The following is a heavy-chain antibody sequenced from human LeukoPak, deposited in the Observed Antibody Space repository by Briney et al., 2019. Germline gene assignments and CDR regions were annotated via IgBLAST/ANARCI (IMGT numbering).Heavy chain of an antibody. CDR2: IKQDGSEK. Sequence: PGGSLRLSCAASGFTFSSYGMHWVRQAPGKGLEWVANIKQDGSEKYYVDSVKGRFTISRDNAKNSLYLQMNSLRAEDTAVYYCASLKYYFDYWGQGTLVTVSS. J-gene: IGHJ4*02. CDR1: GFTFSSYG. CDR3: ASLKYYFDY. V-gene: IGHV3-7*01.